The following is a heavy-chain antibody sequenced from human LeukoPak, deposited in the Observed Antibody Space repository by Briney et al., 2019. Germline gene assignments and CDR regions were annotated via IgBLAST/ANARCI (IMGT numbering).Heavy chain of an antibody. CDR3: AKQLGYCSDGNCYFPY. Sequence: SGTLSLTCAVSGGSISSNNWWSWVRQPPGKGLEWIGEIYHSGSTNYSPSLKSRVTMSVDKSQNQFSLNLTSVTAEDTAVYYCAKQLGYCSDGNCYFPYWGQGTLVTVSS. V-gene: IGHV4-4*02. CDR1: GGSISSNNW. CDR2: IYHSGST. D-gene: IGHD2-15*01. J-gene: IGHJ4*02.